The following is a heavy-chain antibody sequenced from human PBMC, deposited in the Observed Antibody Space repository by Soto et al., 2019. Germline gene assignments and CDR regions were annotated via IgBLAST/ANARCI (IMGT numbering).Heavy chain of an antibody. CDR1: GGSITSSY. CDR3: ARDNIAVAVEGHHYYYYGMDV. D-gene: IGHD6-19*01. J-gene: IGHJ6*02. V-gene: IGHV4-59*01. Sequence: PSETLSLTCTVSGGSITSSYWSWIRRPPGKGLEWIAYIYDTGISGYTPSTSYNPSLKSRVTMSVDTSKSQFSLKLTSVTAADTAVYYCARDNIAVAVEGHHYYYYGMDVWGQGTTVTVSS. CDR2: IYDTGISGYTPST.